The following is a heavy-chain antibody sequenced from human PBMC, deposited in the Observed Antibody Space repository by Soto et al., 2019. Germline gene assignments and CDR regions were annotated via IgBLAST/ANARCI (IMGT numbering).Heavy chain of an antibody. D-gene: IGHD5-18*01. Sequence: EVQLVESGEGLVQPGGSLRLSCAASGFTFSSYAMHWVRQAPGKGLEYVSAISSNGGSTYYADSVKGRFTISRHNSKNTLYLQMGSLRAEDMAVYYCARGYTARNGMDVWGQGTTVTVSS. V-gene: IGHV3-64*02. CDR1: GFTFSSYA. CDR2: ISSNGGST. CDR3: ARGYTARNGMDV. J-gene: IGHJ6*02.